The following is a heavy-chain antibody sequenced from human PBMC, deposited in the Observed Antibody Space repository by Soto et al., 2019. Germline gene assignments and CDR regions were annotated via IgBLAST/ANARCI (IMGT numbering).Heavy chain of an antibody. D-gene: IGHD6-13*01. CDR2: ISYDGSKK. Sequence: QVQLVESGGGVVQPGRSLRLSCVASGFTFNTYGMHWVRQAPGKGLEWVATISYDGSKKYYADSVKGRFTISRDNSKNTLYLQMDSRRAEDTALFYCAKDLYSSSRKGYCDLWGPGTLVTVSS. J-gene: IGHJ2*01. CDR3: AKDLYSSSRKGYCDL. CDR1: GFTFNTYG. V-gene: IGHV3-30*18.